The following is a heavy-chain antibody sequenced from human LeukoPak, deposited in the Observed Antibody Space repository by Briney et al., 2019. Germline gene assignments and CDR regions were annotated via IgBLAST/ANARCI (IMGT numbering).Heavy chain of an antibody. D-gene: IGHD3-10*01. Sequence: GESLKISCKASGYSFTTYWISWVRQMPGKGLEWMGIIYPGDSDTRYSPSFQGQVTISADKSISTAYLQWSSLKASDTAMYYCARRQKVYYYGSGSYYYFDYWGQGTLVTVSS. CDR1: GYSFTTYW. CDR3: ARRQKVYYYGSGSYYYFDY. J-gene: IGHJ4*02. CDR2: IYPGDSDT. V-gene: IGHV5-51*01.